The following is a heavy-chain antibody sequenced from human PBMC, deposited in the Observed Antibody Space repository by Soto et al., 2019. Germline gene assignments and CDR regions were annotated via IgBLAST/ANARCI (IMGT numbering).Heavy chain of an antibody. J-gene: IGHJ5*02. Sequence: QVQLVESGGGVVQPGRSLRLSCAASGFTFSSYPMHWVRQAPGKGLEWVALISYDGSNKYYADSVKGRFTISRDNSKNTLYLQIIRLRAEDTAVYCCARHLFPDTTGYQLGPGEFDPWGQGTLVTVSS. CDR1: GFTFSSYP. CDR2: ISYDGSNK. V-gene: IGHV3-30-3*01. D-gene: IGHD3-22*01. CDR3: ARHLFPDTTGYQLGPGEFDP.